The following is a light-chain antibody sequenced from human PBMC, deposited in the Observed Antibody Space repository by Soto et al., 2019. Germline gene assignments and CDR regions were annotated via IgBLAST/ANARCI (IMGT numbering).Light chain of an antibody. CDR3: SSYTSSSTLV. Sequence: ALPQPASVSVSPGQSITISCTGTSSDVGGYNYVSWYQQHPGKAPKLMIYEVSNRPSGVSNRFSGSKSGNTASLTISGLQAEDEADYYCSSYTSSSTLVFGTGTKVTVL. V-gene: IGLV2-14*01. CDR1: SSDVGGYNY. J-gene: IGLJ1*01. CDR2: EVS.